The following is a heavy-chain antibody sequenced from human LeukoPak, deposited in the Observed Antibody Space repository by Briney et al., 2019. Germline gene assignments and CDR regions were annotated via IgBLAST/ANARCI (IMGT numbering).Heavy chain of an antibody. CDR2: IYPGDSDT. D-gene: IGHD3-16*01. J-gene: IGHJ5*02. CDR3: ARGDYDYVWGSFWFDP. CDR1: GYSFTSYW. Sequence: GESLKISCKGSGYSFTSYWIGWVRQMPGKGLEWMGIIYPGDSDTRYSPSFRGQVTISADKSISTAYLQWSSLKASDTAMYYCARGDYDYVWGSFWFDPWGQGTLVTVSS. V-gene: IGHV5-51*01.